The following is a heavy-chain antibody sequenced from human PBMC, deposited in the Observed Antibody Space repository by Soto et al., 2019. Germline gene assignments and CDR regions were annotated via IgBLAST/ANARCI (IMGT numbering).Heavy chain of an antibody. V-gene: IGHV3-23*01. CDR1: GFTFSSYS. CDR3: AKNQGVELVPLATVDWFDP. J-gene: IGHJ5*02. D-gene: IGHD1-26*01. CDR2: ISGSGCKK. Sequence: GGSLRLSCAASGFTFSSYSMNWVRQAPGKVLEWVSSISGSGCKKYYADSVKGRFTISRDNSKSTVYLELNNLSAEDTAVYHCAKNQGVELVPLATVDWFDPWGQGSVVTVSS.